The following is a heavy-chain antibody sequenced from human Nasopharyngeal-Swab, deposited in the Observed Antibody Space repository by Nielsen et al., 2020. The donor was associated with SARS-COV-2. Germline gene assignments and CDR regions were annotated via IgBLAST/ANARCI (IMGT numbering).Heavy chain of an antibody. CDR1: GFTFSSYS. Sequence: GGSLRLSCAASGFTFSSYSMNCVRQAPGKGLEWVSSISSSSSYIYYADSVKGRFTISRDNAKNSLYLQMNSLRAEDTAVYYCARDLPSGSYSDYWGQGTLVTVSS. V-gene: IGHV3-21*01. CDR2: ISSSSSYI. D-gene: IGHD1-26*01. J-gene: IGHJ4*02. CDR3: ARDLPSGSYSDY.